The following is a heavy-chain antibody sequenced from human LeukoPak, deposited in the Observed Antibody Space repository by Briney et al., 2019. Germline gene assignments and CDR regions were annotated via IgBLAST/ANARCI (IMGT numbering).Heavy chain of an antibody. CDR3: ARDYVDDIPMIKDY. V-gene: IGHV1-46*01. D-gene: IGHD2-8*01. CDR2: INLSGGST. J-gene: IGHJ4*02. CDR1: GFTFSSYG. Sequence: GGSLRLSCAASGFTFSSYGMHWVRQAPGQGLEWMGKINLSGGSTTYAQKFQGRVTMTRDTSTSTVYMELSSLRSEDTAVYYCARDYVDDIPMIKDYWGQGTLVTVSS.